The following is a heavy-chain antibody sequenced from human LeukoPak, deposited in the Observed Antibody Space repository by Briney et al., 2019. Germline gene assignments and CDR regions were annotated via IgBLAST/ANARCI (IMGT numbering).Heavy chain of an antibody. J-gene: IGHJ4*02. V-gene: IGHV3-21*01. D-gene: IGHD1-26*01. CDR3: ARSEYSGSYSPFDY. CDR2: ISSSSSYI. Sequence: PGGSLRLSCAASGFTFSSYSMNWVRQAPGKGLEWVSSISSSSSYIYYADSVKGRFTISRGNAKNSLYLQMNSLRAEDTAVYYCARSEYSGSYSPFDYWGQGTLVTVSS. CDR1: GFTFSSYS.